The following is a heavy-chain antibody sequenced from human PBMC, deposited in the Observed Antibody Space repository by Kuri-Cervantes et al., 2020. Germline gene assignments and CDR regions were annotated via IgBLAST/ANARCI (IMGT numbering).Heavy chain of an antibody. J-gene: IGHJ4*02. CDR2: ISSSSSYI. Sequence: GESLKISCAASGFTFSNAWMSWVRQAPGKGLEWVSSISSSSSYIYYADSVKGRFTISRDNAKNSLYLQMNSLRAEDTAVYYCARGDYGDYGASLFDYWGQGTLVTVSS. CDR1: GFTFSNAW. CDR3: ARGDYGDYGASLFDY. V-gene: IGHV3-21*01. D-gene: IGHD4-17*01.